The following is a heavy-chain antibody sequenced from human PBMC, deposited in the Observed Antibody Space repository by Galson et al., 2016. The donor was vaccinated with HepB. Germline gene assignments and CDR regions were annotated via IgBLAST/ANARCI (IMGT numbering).Heavy chain of an antibody. CDR3: AKDIRSYGLFGRFDY. Sequence: SLRLSCAASGFTFSDYYMSWVRQAPGKGLEWVSVIYSGGSTYYADSVKGRFTISRDNSKNTLYLQMNSLRAEDTAVYYCAKDIRSYGLFGRFDYWGQGSLVTVSS. J-gene: IGHJ4*02. CDR1: GFTFSDYY. CDR2: IYSGGST. V-gene: IGHV3-66*02. D-gene: IGHD5-18*01.